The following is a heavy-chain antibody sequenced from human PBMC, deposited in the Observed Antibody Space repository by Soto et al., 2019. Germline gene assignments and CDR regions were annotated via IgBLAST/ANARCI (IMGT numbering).Heavy chain of an antibody. D-gene: IGHD3-10*01. CDR3: ARHNYGSGSTYFDY. CDR2: IYHSGST. J-gene: IGHJ4*02. V-gene: IGHV4-30-2*01. Sequence: SISCAVCGGSVSSGGYSWSWIRQPPGKGLEWIGYIYHSGSTNYNPSLKSRVTISVDTSKNQFSLKLNSLTAADTAVYYCARHNYGSGSTYFDYWGQGTLVTVSS. CDR1: GGSVSSGGYS.